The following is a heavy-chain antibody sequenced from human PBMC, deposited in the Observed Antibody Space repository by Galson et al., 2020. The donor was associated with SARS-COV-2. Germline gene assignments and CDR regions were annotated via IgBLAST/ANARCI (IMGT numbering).Heavy chain of an antibody. CDR2: INPSGGST. CDR1: GYTFTSYY. V-gene: IGHV1-46*01. CDR3: ARDSTREITLWFGENGIYGMDV. Sequence: ASVKVSCKASGYTFTSYYMHWVRQAPGQGLEWMGIINPSGGSTSYAQKFQGRVTMTRDTSTSTVYMELSSLRSEDTAVYYCARDSTREITLWFGENGIYGMDVWGQGTTVTVSS. D-gene: IGHD3-10*01. J-gene: IGHJ6*02.